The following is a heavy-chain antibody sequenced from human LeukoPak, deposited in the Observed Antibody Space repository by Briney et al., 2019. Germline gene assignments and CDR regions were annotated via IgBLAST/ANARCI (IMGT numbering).Heavy chain of an antibody. CDR3: ARDSGTTGEVKFDP. CDR2: IYHSGST. CDR1: GYSISSGYY. D-gene: IGHD3-10*01. Sequence: SETLSLTCTVSGYSISSGYYWGWIRPPPGKGREWIGSIYHSGSTYYNPSLKSRVTISVDTSKNQLSLKLMSVTAADTAVYYCARDSGTTGEVKFDPWGQGTLVTVSS. J-gene: IGHJ5*02. V-gene: IGHV4-38-2*02.